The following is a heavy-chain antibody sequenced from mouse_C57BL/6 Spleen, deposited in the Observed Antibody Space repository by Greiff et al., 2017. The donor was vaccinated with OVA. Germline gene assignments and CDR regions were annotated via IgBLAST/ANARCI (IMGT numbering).Heavy chain of an antibody. J-gene: IGHJ2*01. D-gene: IGHD2-3*01. CDR3: ARDGYYGGYFDY. CDR2: ISSGSSTI. CDR1: GFTFSDYG. Sequence: DVKLVESGGGLVKPGGSLKLSCAASGFTFSDYGMHWVRQAPEKGLEWVAYISSGSSTIYYADTVKGRFTISRDNAKNTLFLQMTSLRSEDTAMYYCARDGYYGGYFDYWGQGTTRTVSS. V-gene: IGHV5-17*01.